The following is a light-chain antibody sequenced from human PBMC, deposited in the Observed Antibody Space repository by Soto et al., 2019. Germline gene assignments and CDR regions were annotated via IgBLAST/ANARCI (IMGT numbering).Light chain of an antibody. V-gene: IGKV3-20*01. CDR2: AES. Sequence: VLTQSPGTLSLSLGDRATLSWRASLSVPSRSLAWYQQRTGQAPRALISAESTRAAEIPDRFSGSGSGTDFTLTINRLEPEDFAVYFCQKYNIWPQTCGQGTKVDIK. J-gene: IGKJ1*01. CDR3: QKYNIWPQT. CDR1: LSVPSRS.